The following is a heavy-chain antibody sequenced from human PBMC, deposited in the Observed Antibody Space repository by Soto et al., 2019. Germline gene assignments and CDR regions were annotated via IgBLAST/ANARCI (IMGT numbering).Heavy chain of an antibody. J-gene: IGHJ6*02. Sequence: GESLKISCKGSGYTFTNYWIGWVRQMPGKGPEWMGIIYPGDSDTKYNPSFQGQVTISADKSITATYLQWSSLKASDTAIYYCAASIFYYGMDVWGQGTTVTV. V-gene: IGHV5-51*01. CDR3: AASIFYYGMDV. CDR2: IYPGDSDT. CDR1: GYTFTNYW.